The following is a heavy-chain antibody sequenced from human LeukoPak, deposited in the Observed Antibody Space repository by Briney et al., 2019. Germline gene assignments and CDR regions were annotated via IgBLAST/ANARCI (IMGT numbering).Heavy chain of an antibody. CDR2: ISAYNGNT. CDR3: AREYDILTGPPDWFDP. V-gene: IGHV1-18*01. J-gene: IGHJ5*02. CDR1: GYTFTSYG. Sequence: GASVKVSCKASGYTFTSYGISWVRQAPGQGLEWMGWISAYNGNTNYAQKLQGRVTMTTDTSTSTAYMELRSLRSDDTAVYYCAREYDILTGPPDWFDPWGQGTLVTVSS. D-gene: IGHD3-9*01.